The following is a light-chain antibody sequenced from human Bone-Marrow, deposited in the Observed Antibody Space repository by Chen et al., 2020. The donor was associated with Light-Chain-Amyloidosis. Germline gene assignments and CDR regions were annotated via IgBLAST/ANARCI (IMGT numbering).Light chain of an antibody. CDR1: SGSIATNY. J-gene: IGLJ3*02. Sequence: NFMLTQPHSVSESPGKTVIISCTRSSGSIATNYVQWYQQRPGSSPTTVIYEDDQRPSGVPDRFSGSIARSSNTASRAISGLKTEDEADYYCQSYLGSGQGVFGGGTKLTVL. CDR2: EDD. CDR3: QSYLGSGQGV. V-gene: IGLV6-57*01.